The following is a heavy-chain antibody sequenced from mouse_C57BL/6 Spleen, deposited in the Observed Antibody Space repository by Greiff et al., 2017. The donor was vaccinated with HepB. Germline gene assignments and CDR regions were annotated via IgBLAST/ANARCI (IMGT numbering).Heavy chain of an antibody. Sequence: EVKLQESGPGLVKPSQSLSLTCSVTGYSITSGYYWNWIRQFPGNKLEWMGYISYDGSNNYNPSLKNRISITRDTSKNQFFLKLNSVTTEDTATYYCARGGYGNPFAYWGQGTLVTVSA. CDR1: GYSITSGYY. CDR3: ARGGYGNPFAY. CDR2: ISYDGSN. J-gene: IGHJ3*01. D-gene: IGHD2-1*01. V-gene: IGHV3-6*01.